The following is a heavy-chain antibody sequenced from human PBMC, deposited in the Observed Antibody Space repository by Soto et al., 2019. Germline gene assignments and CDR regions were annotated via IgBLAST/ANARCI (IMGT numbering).Heavy chain of an antibody. CDR1: GYTFTSYA. D-gene: IGHD3-10*01. J-gene: IGHJ5*02. CDR3: ARGRITMVRGVGNWFDP. V-gene: IGHV1-3*01. CDR2: INAGNGNT. Sequence: QVQLVQSGAEVKKPGASVKVSCKASGYTFTSYAMHWVRQAPGQRLEWMGWINAGNGNTKYSQKFQGRVTITRDTSASTAYMELSSLRSEDTAVYYCARGRITMVRGVGNWFDPWGQGTLVTVSS.